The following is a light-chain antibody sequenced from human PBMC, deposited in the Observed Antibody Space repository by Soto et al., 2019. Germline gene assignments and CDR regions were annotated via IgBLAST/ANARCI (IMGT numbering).Light chain of an antibody. Sequence: EIVMTQSPVTLSVSPGERATLSCRPSQGISSTLAWYQQKPCQAPRLLIYAASTRATGIPARFSGSGSGTEFTLTISSLQSEDFAVYYCQQYNNWPPGYTFGQGTKLEIK. J-gene: IGKJ2*01. CDR2: AAS. V-gene: IGKV3-15*01. CDR1: QGISST. CDR3: QQYNNWPPGYT.